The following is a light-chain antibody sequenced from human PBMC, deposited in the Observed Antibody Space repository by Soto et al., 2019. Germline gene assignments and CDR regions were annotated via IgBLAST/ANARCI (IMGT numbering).Light chain of an antibody. CDR2: GAS. CDR3: QQYGSSPPYT. CDR1: RSVSSRY. J-gene: IGKJ2*01. V-gene: IGKV3-20*01. Sequence: EIVLTQSPGTLSLSPGERATLSCRASRSVSSRYLAWYQQKPGQAPRLLIYGASSRATGIPDRFSGSGSGTDFSLTISRLEPEDFAVYYCQQYGSSPPYTFGQGTKREIK.